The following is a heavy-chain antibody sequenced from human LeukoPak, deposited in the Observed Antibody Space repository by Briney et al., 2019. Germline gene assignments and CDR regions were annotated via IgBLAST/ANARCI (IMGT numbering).Heavy chain of an antibody. Sequence: ASGKVSCKASGYTFTGYYMHWVRQAPGQGLEWMGWINPNSGGTNYAQKFQGRVTMTRDTSISTAYMELSRLRSDDTAVYYCARDQHDYGGNVDYWGQGTLVTVSS. CDR2: INPNSGGT. J-gene: IGHJ4*02. D-gene: IGHD4-23*01. V-gene: IGHV1-2*02. CDR3: ARDQHDYGGNVDY. CDR1: GYTFTGYY.